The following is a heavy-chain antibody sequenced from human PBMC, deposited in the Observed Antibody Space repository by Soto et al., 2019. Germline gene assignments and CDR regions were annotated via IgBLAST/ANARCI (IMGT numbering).Heavy chain of an antibody. CDR1: GFTFSSYA. Sequence: QVLLVESGGGVVQPGRSLRLSCAASGFTFSSYAMHWVRQAPGKGLEWVAVISYDGSNKYYADSVKGRFTISRDNSKNTLYLRVNSLRAEDTAVYYCARVPSSSGRAHFDYWSQGTLVTVSS. D-gene: IGHD2-15*01. CDR3: ARVPSSSGRAHFDY. J-gene: IGHJ4*02. V-gene: IGHV3-30-3*01. CDR2: ISYDGSNK.